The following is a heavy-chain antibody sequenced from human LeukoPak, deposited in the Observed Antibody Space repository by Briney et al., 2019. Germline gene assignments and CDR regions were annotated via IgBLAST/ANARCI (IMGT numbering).Heavy chain of an antibody. V-gene: IGHV3-48*03. Sequence: PGGSLRLSCAASGFTFSSYEMNWVRQAPGKGLEWVSYISSSGSTIYYADSVKGRSTISRDNAKNSLYLQMNSLRAEDTAVYYCARGDYNWNYVYFDYWGQGTLVTVSS. CDR3: ARGDYNWNYVYFDY. D-gene: IGHD1-7*01. J-gene: IGHJ4*02. CDR1: GFTFSSYE. CDR2: ISSSGSTI.